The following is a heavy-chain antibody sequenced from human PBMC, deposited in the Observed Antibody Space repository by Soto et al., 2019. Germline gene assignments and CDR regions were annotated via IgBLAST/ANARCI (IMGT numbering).Heavy chain of an antibody. CDR3: ARDTPPTAY. V-gene: IGHV1-18*01. CDR1: GYTFTSYH. Sequence: QVQLVQSGAEVKKPGASVKVSCKTSGYTFTSYHISWVRQAPGQGLEWMGWISAYNTNTNYAQKFQGRVTMTTDTLTRTAYMELRSLGSDDTTVYYCARDTPPTAYWGQGTRVTVSS. CDR2: ISAYNTNT. J-gene: IGHJ4*02.